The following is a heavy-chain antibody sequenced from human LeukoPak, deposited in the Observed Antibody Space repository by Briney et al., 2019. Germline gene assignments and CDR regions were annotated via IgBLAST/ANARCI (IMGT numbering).Heavy chain of an antibody. CDR3: ARLDYVDAFDI. V-gene: IGHV3-21*01. Sequence: GGSLRLSCAASGFTFSSYTMNWVRQAPGKGLEWVSFISSSSTYIYYADSLKGRFTISRDNAKSSLYLQMNSLRAEDTAVYYCARLDYVDAFDIWGQGTMVTVSS. CDR1: GFTFSSYT. D-gene: IGHD4-17*01. CDR2: ISSSSTYI. J-gene: IGHJ3*02.